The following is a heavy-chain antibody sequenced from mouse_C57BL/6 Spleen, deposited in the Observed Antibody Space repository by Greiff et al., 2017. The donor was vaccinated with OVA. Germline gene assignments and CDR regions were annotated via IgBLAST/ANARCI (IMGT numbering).Heavy chain of an antibody. Sequence: VQLKESGPGLVKPSQSLSLTCSVTGYSITSGYYWNWIRQFPENKLEWMGYISYDGSNNYNPSLKNRITITRDTSKNQFFLKLNSVTTEDTATYYCARGAGAMDYWGQGTSVTVSS. V-gene: IGHV3-6*01. J-gene: IGHJ4*01. CDR2: ISYDGSN. CDR1: GYSITSGYY. CDR3: ARGAGAMDY.